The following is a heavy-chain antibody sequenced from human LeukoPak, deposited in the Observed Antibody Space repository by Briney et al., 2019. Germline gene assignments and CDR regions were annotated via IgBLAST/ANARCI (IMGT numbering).Heavy chain of an antibody. D-gene: IGHD6-13*01. V-gene: IGHV3-53*01. CDR2: IYSGGTT. CDR1: GFTVSSTY. CDR3: ARAASSSWYPNWFDP. Sequence: GGSLRLSCAASGFTVSSTYMNWVRQAPGRGLEWVSVIYSGGTTDYADSVKGRFTISRDNSKNTLYLQMNSLRAEDTAVYYCARAASSSWYPNWFDPWGQGTLVTVSS. J-gene: IGHJ5*02.